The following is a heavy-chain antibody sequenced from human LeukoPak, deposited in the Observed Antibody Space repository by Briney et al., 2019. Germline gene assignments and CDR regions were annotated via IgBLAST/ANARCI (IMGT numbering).Heavy chain of an antibody. CDR2: IYYSGST. D-gene: IGHD1-26*01. J-gene: IGHJ4*02. CDR1: GGSISSYY. Sequence: MPSETLSLTCTVSGGSISSYYWSWIRQPPGKGLEWIGYIYYSGSTNYNTSLKRRGTISVDKSKNQFSLKLSSVTAADTAVYYCAREAPVGAPFDYWGQGTLVTVSS. CDR3: AREAPVGAPFDY. V-gene: IGHV4-59*01.